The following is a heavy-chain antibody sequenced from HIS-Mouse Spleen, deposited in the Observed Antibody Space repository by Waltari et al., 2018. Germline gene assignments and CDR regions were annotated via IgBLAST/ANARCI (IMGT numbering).Heavy chain of an antibody. Sequence: QLQLQESGPGLVKPSETLSLTCPVPGGSLSSSSYYLAWIRQPPGKGLEWIGSIYYSGSTYYNPSLKSRVTISVDTSKNQFSLKLSSVTAADTAVYYCAREIPYSSSWYDWYFDLWGRGTLVTVSS. J-gene: IGHJ2*01. CDR3: AREIPYSSSWYDWYFDL. D-gene: IGHD6-13*01. V-gene: IGHV4-39*07. CDR1: GGSLSSSSYY. CDR2: IYYSGST.